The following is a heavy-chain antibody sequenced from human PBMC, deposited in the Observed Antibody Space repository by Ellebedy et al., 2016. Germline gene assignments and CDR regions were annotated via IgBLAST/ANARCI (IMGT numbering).Heavy chain of an antibody. Sequence: GESLKISXAASGFTFSTYAMSWVRQAPGKGLEWVANIKQDGSEQYYVDSVKGRFTISRDNAKNSLYLQMNSLRAEDTAVYYCASNARYSNSWYGYFQHWGQGTLVTVSS. D-gene: IGHD6-13*01. CDR3: ASNARYSNSWYGYFQH. CDR2: IKQDGSEQ. V-gene: IGHV3-7*03. J-gene: IGHJ1*01. CDR1: GFTFSTYA.